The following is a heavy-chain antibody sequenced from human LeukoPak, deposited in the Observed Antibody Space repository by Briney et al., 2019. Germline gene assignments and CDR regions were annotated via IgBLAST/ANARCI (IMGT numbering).Heavy chain of an antibody. D-gene: IGHD5-18*01. CDR1: GFTFSSNY. J-gene: IGHJ6*02. V-gene: IGHV3-66*01. CDR2: IYSGGST. Sequence: GGSLRLSCAASGFTFSSNYMSWVRQAPGKGLEWVSVIYSGGSTYYADSEKGRFTISRDNSKNTLYLQMNSLRAEDTAVYYCARDSSYDYGMDVWGQGTTVTVSS. CDR3: ARDSSYDYGMDV.